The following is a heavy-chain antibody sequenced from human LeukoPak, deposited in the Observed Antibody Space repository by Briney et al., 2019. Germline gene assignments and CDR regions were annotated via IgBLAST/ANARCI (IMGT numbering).Heavy chain of an antibody. Sequence: ASVKVSCKTSGYTFTAFYIHWVRQPPGQGLAWMGWMNPNSGGTKPTQTFQGRVTMTRDTSISTAYMELSRLNSDDTDVYYCARERHYDLDYWGQGALVTVPS. CDR3: ARERHYDLDY. D-gene: IGHD4-17*01. J-gene: IGHJ4*02. CDR1: GYTFTAFY. V-gene: IGHV1-2*02. CDR2: MNPNSGGT.